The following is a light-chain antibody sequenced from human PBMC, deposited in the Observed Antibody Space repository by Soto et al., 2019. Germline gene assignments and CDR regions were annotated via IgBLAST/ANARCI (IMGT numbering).Light chain of an antibody. J-gene: IGKJ1*01. CDR3: QQYSTFPWT. CDR2: KAS. CDR1: QSIGSW. Sequence: DIQLTHSPSTLSASIGDRVTITCRASQSIGSWLAWYQQRPGKAPNVLIYKASNLERGVPSRFSGSGSETEFPLTISSLQTEDFATYYCQQYSTFPWTFGQGTKVEL. V-gene: IGKV1-5*03.